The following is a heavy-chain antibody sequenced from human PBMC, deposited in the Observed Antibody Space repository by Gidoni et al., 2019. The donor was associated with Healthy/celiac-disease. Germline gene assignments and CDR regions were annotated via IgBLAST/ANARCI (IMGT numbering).Heavy chain of an antibody. Sequence: EVQLVESGGGLVKPGGSLRLSCDASGFTFSPYSMNWVVQAPGNGLEWVSSISSSSSYIYYADSVKGRFTISRDNAKNSLYLQMNSLRAEDTAVYYCARAGRSFDYWGQGTLVTVSS. CDR3: ARAGRSFDY. CDR1: GFTFSPYS. V-gene: IGHV3-21*01. CDR2: ISSSSSYI. J-gene: IGHJ4*02.